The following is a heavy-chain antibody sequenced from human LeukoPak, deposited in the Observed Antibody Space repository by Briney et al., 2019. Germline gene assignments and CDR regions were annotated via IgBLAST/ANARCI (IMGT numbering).Heavy chain of an antibody. J-gene: IGHJ4*02. D-gene: IGHD5-24*01. CDR1: GGSISSYY. CDR3: ARVGDGYSLYYYFDY. CDR2: IYYSGST. Sequence: PSETLSLTCTVSGGSISSYYWSWIRQPPGKGLEWIGYIYYSGSTSYNPSLKSRVTISVDTSKNQFSLKLSSVTAADTAVYYCARVGDGYSLYYYFDYWGQGTLVTVSS. V-gene: IGHV4-59*01.